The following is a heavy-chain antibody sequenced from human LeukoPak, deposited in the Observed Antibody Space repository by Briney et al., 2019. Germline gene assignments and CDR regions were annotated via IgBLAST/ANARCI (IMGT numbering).Heavy chain of an antibody. V-gene: IGHV3-30-3*01. CDR1: GFTFSSYA. CDR3: ARDGFRCSSTSCRDY. J-gene: IGHJ4*02. D-gene: IGHD2-2*01. CDR2: ISYDGSNK. Sequence: PGGSLRLSCAASGFTFSSYAMHWVRQAPGKGLEWVAVISYDGSNKYYADSVKGRFTISRDNSKNTLYLQMNSLRAEDTAVYYCARDGFRCSSTSCRDYWGQGTLVTVSS.